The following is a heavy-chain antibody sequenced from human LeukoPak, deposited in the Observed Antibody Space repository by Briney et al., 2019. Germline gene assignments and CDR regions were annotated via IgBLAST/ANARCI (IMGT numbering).Heavy chain of an antibody. CDR1: GFTFSSYS. Sequence: GGSLRLSCAASGFTFSSYSMNWVRQAPGKGLEWVSSISSSSSYIYYADSVKGRFTISRDNSKNTLYLQMNSLRAEDTAVYYCAKDTAYCGGDCPSLGYWGQGTLVTVSS. D-gene: IGHD2-21*02. J-gene: IGHJ4*02. CDR2: ISSSSSYI. CDR3: AKDTAYCGGDCPSLGY. V-gene: IGHV3-21*01.